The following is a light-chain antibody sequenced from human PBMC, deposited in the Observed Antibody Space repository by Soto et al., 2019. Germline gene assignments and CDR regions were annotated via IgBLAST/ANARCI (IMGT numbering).Light chain of an antibody. Sequence: DIQMTQSPSSLSASVGDRVTITCQASQGINNYLNWYQQKPGNAPKLLIFDTSDLETGVPSRFSGRGSGTDFTFTISSLQPEDFATYYCQQINSYPLSLGGGTKVDIK. CDR2: DTS. J-gene: IGKJ4*01. CDR1: QGINNY. CDR3: QQINSYPLS. V-gene: IGKV1-33*01.